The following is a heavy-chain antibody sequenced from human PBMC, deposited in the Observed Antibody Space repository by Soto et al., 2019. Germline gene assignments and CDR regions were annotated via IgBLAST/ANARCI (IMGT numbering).Heavy chain of an antibody. CDR2: ISSSSSYI. V-gene: IGHV3-21*01. CDR1: GFTFSSYS. J-gene: IGHJ4*02. D-gene: IGHD3-22*01. CDR3: ARAGDYDSSGYYPFDY. Sequence: GGSLRLSCAASGFTFSSYSMNWVRQAPGKGLEWVSSISSSSSYIYYADSVKGRFTISRDNAKNSLYLQMNSLRAEDTAVYYCARAGDYDSSGYYPFDYWGQGTLVTVSS.